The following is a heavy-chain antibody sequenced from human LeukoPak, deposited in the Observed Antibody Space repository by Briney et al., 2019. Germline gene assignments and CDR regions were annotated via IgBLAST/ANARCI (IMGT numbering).Heavy chain of an antibody. D-gene: IGHD1-26*01. CDR3: ARAIVGATFDY. CDR1: GGSISSYY. J-gene: IGHJ4*02. Sequence: SETLSLTCTVSGGSISSYYWSWIRQPPGKGLEWIGYIYYSGSTNYNPSLKSRVTISVDTSKNQFSLKLSSVTAADTAVYYCARAIVGATFDYWGQGTLVTVSS. V-gene: IGHV4-59*08. CDR2: IYYSGST.